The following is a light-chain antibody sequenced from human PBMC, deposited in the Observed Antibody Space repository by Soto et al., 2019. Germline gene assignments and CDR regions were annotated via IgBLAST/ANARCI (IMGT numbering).Light chain of an antibody. CDR2: DVS. V-gene: IGLV2-11*01. J-gene: IGLJ3*02. CDR3: CSYAGSWL. CDR1: GSDIGTYNY. Sequence: QSALTQPRSVSGSPGQSVTISCAGTGSDIGTYNYVSWYQHHPGKAPKVIIYDVSKRPSGVPARFSGSRSGNTASLTISGLHAEDEADYHCCSYAGSWLFGGGTKVTVL.